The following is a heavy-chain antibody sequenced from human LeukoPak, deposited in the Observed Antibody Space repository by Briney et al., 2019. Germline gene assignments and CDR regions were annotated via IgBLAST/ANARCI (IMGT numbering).Heavy chain of an antibody. Sequence: GGSLRLSCAASGFIFSKAWMAWVRQAPGKGLEWVGHIKTEAEDGTTDYAAPVKGRFTISRDDAKSTLYLQMNSLNTEDTGVYFCTSALDLFLGELLVYLGQGRMASDSS. CDR1: GFIFSKAW. J-gene: IGHJ4*02. CDR3: TSALDLFLGELLVY. V-gene: IGHV3-15*01. CDR2: IKTEAEDGTT. D-gene: IGHD3-16*01.